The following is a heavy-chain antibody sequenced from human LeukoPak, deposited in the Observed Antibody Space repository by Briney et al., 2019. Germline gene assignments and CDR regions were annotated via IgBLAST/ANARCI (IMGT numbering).Heavy chain of an antibody. Sequence: ASVKVSCKASGYTFVGYAIHWVRQAPGQSLEWMGWISAGNGNTKYSQSFQDRVSITRDTSASTAYMEFSSLRSEDTAVYYCAKIAAAGRNWFDTWGQGTLVTVSS. D-gene: IGHD6-13*01. CDR1: GYTFVGYA. CDR3: AKIAAAGRNWFDT. V-gene: IGHV1-3*01. CDR2: ISAGNGNT. J-gene: IGHJ5*02.